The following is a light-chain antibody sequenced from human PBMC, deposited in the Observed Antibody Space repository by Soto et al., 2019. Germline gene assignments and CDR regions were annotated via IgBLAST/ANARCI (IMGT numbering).Light chain of an antibody. J-gene: IGKJ4*01. CDR2: DAS. V-gene: IGKV3-11*01. CDR3: QQRANWPPT. CDR1: QSVKDY. Sequence: EVVLTQSPGTLSLSPGERATLSCRASQSVKDYLAWYQQKPGQPPRLLIFDASNRATGFPARFSGVGSGTDFTLTISSLEPEDVAVYYCQQRANWPPTFGGGTKLEI.